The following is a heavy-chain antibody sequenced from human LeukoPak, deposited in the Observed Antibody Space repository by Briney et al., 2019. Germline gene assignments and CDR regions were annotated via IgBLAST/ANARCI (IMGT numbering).Heavy chain of an antibody. J-gene: IGHJ4*02. CDR3: GRGGGGSMWSGHYRLFDF. D-gene: IGHD4-17*01. CDR1: GGSLTSYY. V-gene: IGHV4-59*01. Sequence: PSETLSLTCTVSGGSLTSYYWSWVRQSPGKGLEWIASIYSSGETSHNPSLKSRVTISVDTAQNQFSLSLTSVTAADVGVSFCGRGGGGSMWSGHYRLFDFWGRGTLITVSS. CDR2: IYSSGET.